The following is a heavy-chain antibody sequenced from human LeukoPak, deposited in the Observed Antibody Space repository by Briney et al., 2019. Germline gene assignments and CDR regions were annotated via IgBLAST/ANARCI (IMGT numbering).Heavy chain of an antibody. D-gene: IGHD6-19*01. CDR2: ISGSGGGT. Sequence: GGSLRLSCTASGFTFSSYVMSWVRQAPGKGLEWVSGISGSGGGTFYADSVKGRFTVSRDNSKNTLYLQMNSLRAEDTALYYCARHAGSGWYSDLDYWGQGTLVTVSS. CDR1: GFTFSSYV. J-gene: IGHJ4*02. V-gene: IGHV3-23*01. CDR3: ARHAGSGWYSDLDY.